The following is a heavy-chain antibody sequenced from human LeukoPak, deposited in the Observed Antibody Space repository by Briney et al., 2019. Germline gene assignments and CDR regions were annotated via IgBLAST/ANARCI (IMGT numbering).Heavy chain of an antibody. V-gene: IGHV3-23*01. CDR1: GFTFSSYA. D-gene: IGHD6-19*01. J-gene: IGHJ4*02. Sequence: GGSLRLSCAASGFTFSSYAMSWVRQAPGKGLEWVSAISGSGGSTYYADSVKGRFTISRDNSKHTLSLQMNRLRAEDTAVYYCAKLDWGQRLVHNAYFDNWGQGTLVTVSS. CDR2: ISGSGGST. CDR3: AKLDWGQRLVHNAYFDN.